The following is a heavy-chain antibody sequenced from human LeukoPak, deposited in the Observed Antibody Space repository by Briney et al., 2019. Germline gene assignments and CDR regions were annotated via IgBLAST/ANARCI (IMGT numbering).Heavy chain of an antibody. V-gene: IGHV3-7*01. CDR1: GFTFSSSW. CDR2: IKQDGSVK. Sequence: GGSLRLSCAASGFTFSSSWMSWVRQAPGKGLEWVANIKQDGSVKYYVDSVKGRFTISRDNSKNTLYLQMNSLRAEDTAVYYCAHLGSSTSWQGVWGQGTLVTVSS. CDR3: AHLGSSTSWQGV. D-gene: IGHD2-2*01. J-gene: IGHJ4*02.